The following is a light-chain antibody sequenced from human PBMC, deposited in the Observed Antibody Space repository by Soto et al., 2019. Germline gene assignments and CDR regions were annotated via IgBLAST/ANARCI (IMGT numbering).Light chain of an antibody. CDR2: EVS. CDR1: SSDVGGYNY. V-gene: IGLV2-14*01. Sequence: QSALTQPASVSGSPGQSITISCTGTSSDVGGYNYVSWYQQHPGKVPKLMIYEVSHRPSGVSNRFSGSKSGNTASLTISGLQAEDEADYYRSSFTTSTTLVFGGGTKLTVL. J-gene: IGLJ2*01. CDR3: SSFTTSTTLV.